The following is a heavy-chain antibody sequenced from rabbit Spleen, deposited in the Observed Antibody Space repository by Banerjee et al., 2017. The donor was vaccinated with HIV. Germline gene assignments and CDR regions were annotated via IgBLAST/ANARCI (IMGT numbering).Heavy chain of an antibody. CDR2: IATITGKT. D-gene: IGHD1-1*01. CDR1: GIDFSSSYY. Sequence: QSLEESGGDLVKPGASLTLTCKASGIDFSSSYYMCWVRQALGKGLEWIGCIATITGKTFYATWAKGRFTISRASSTTVFLQVTRLTVADTATYFCARDLPEIVGWNFGFWGPGTLVTVS. J-gene: IGHJ3*01. V-gene: IGHV1S40*01. CDR3: ARDLPEIVGWNFGF.